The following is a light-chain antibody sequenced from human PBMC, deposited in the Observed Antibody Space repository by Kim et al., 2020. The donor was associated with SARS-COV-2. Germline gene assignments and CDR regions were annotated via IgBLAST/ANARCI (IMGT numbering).Light chain of an antibody. Sequence: SPGQSVTISCTGTSSDVGGYNYVSWYQQHPGKAPKLMIYDVSKRPSGVPDRFSGSKSGNTASLTISGLQAEDEADYYCWLYAGSWVFGGGTQRTVL. V-gene: IGLV2-11*01. CDR2: DVS. CDR3: WLYAGSWV. CDR1: SSDVGGYNY. J-gene: IGLJ3*02.